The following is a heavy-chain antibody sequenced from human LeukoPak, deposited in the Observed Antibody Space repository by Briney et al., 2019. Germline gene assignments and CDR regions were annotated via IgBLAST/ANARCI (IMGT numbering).Heavy chain of an antibody. CDR2: IYHSGRT. J-gene: IGHJ4*02. CDR3: ARERVAGAGTKGADY. D-gene: IGHD6-13*01. CDR1: GYSISSGYY. Sequence: PSETLSLTCAVSGYSISSGYYWAWIRQPPGKGLEWIGSIYHSGRTYYNLSLKSRVTISVATSKNQFSLKLSSVTAADTAVYYCARERVAGAGTKGADYWGQGTLVTVSS. V-gene: IGHV4-38-2*02.